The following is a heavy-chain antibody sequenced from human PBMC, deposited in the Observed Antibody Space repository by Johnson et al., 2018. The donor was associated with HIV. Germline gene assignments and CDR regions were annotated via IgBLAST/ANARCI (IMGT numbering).Heavy chain of an antibody. CDR1: GSTFSTYA. CDR3: ARLLMRGPYYYETGGYYL. V-gene: IGHV3-7*05. D-gene: IGHD3-22*01. Sequence: VQLVESGGGLVQPGGSLKLACAASGSTFSTYAMSWVRQAPGKGLEWVANIKQDGSQKYYVDSVTGRFTISRDSSKNTLYLQMSSLRAEDTAVYYCARLLMRGPYYYETGGYYLWGQGTMVTVSS. J-gene: IGHJ3*01. CDR2: IKQDGSQK.